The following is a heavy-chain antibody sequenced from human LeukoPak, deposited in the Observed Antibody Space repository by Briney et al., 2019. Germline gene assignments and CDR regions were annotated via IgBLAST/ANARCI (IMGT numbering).Heavy chain of an antibody. CDR2: ISSSGSTI. Sequence: PGGSLRLSCAASGFTFSSYEMNWVRQAPGKGLEWVSYISSSGSTIYYADSVKGRFTISRDNAKNSLYLQMSSLRAEDTALYYCAKDIRYSSGWYEGCPDYWGQGTLVTVSS. CDR1: GFTFSSYE. J-gene: IGHJ4*02. CDR3: AKDIRYSSGWYEGCPDY. D-gene: IGHD6-19*01. V-gene: IGHV3-48*03.